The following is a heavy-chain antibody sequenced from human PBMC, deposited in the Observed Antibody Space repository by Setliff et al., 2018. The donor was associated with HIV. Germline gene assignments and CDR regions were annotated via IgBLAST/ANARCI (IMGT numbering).Heavy chain of an antibody. CDR2: ISYSGST. CDR1: GGSISSYY. J-gene: IGHJ6*03. CDR3: ARLYDFWSGNSRNYYMDV. Sequence: SETLSLTCSVSGGSISSYYWSWIRQPPGKGLEWIGYISYSGSTNYNPSLKSRVTLSVKTSKNQFSLKLNSVTAADTAMYYCARLYDFWSGNSRNYYMDVWGKGTTVTVSS. D-gene: IGHD3-3*01. V-gene: IGHV4-59*01.